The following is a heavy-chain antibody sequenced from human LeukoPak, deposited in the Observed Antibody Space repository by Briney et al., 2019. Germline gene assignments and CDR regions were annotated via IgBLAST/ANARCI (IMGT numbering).Heavy chain of an antibody. D-gene: IGHD5-18*01. CDR2: IFYSGTT. V-gene: IGHV4-31*03. J-gene: IGHJ4*02. Sequence: SETLSLTCTVSGGSFSSGGYYWSWIRQHPGKGLEWIGYIFYSGTTYYNPSLKSRVIISVDASKNQFSLRLSSVTAADTAVYYCARRPGGYSYGFPMYYFDYWGQGTLVTVSS. CDR3: ARRPGGYSYGFPMYYFDY. CDR1: GGSFSSGGYY.